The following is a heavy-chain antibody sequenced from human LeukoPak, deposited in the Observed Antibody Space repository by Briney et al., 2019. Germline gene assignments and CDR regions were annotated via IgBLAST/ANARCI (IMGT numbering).Heavy chain of an antibody. CDR1: GFTFSKTW. V-gene: IGHV3-7*04. J-gene: IGHJ3*02. Sequence: PGGSLRLSCAASGFTFSKTWMSWVCQAPGKRLEWVANIKEDGSDKYYVDSWKGRFTVSRDNANNLLHLQMNSLGTEDTAVYFCARGGKLGASYIRGQGTMVTVSP. CDR3: ARGGKLGASYI. D-gene: IGHD3-16*01. CDR2: IKEDGSDK.